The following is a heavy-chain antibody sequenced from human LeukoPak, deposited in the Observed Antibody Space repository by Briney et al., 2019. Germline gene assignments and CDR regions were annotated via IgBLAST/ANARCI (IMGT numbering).Heavy chain of an antibody. V-gene: IGHV3-7*04. D-gene: IGHD2-2*02. CDR2: IKQDGSEK. CDR1: GYTFSSYW. Sequence: GGSLRLSCAASGYTFSSYWMSWVRRAPGKGLEWVANIKQDGSEKYYVDSVKGRFTISRDNAKNSLYLHMNSLSAEDTAVYYCARDLYQLLYPVYYGMDVWGQGTTVTVSS. CDR3: ARDLYQLLYPVYYGMDV. J-gene: IGHJ6*02.